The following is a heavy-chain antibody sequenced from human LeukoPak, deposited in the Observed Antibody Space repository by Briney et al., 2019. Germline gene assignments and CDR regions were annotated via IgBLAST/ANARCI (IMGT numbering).Heavy chain of an antibody. CDR1: GFTFSSYW. D-gene: IGHD5-18*01. Sequence: PGGSPRLSCAASGFTFSSYWMHWVRQAPGKGLVWVSRINSDGSSTSYADSVKGRFTISRDNSKNTLYLQMNSLRAEDTAVYYCAKHGRGLWLYEPPHLDAFDIWGQGTMVTVSS. CDR2: INSDGSST. CDR3: AKHGRGLWLYEPPHLDAFDI. J-gene: IGHJ3*02. V-gene: IGHV3-74*01.